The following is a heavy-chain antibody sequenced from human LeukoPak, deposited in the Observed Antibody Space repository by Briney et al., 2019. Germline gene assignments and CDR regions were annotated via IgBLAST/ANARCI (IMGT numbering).Heavy chain of an antibody. CDR1: GFTFRSYG. Sequence: PGTSLRLSCAASGFTFRSYGMHWVRQAPGKGLEWVAVILYDGSKIYYADSVKGRFTISRDNSKNTLYLQMNSLRAEDTAVYYCARSFAGSGWRRFDPWGQGTLVTVPS. CDR3: ARSFAGSGWRRFDP. V-gene: IGHV3-30*03. D-gene: IGHD6-19*01. CDR2: ILYDGSKI. J-gene: IGHJ5*02.